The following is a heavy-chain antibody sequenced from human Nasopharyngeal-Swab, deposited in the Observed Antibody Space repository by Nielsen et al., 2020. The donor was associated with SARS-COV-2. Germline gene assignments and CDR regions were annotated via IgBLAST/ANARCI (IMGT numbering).Heavy chain of an antibody. Sequence: GESLKISCAASGFAFRTHSMHWVRQAPGRGLEWVSFISSTGNYIYYADSVKGRFTISRDNAKKSLHLQMDSLRVEDTAVYYCARGRGSSTSMIGYWGQGTLVTVSS. CDR3: ARGRGSSTSMIGY. CDR2: ISSTGNYI. V-gene: IGHV3-21*01. J-gene: IGHJ4*02. CDR1: GFAFRTHS. D-gene: IGHD2/OR15-2a*01.